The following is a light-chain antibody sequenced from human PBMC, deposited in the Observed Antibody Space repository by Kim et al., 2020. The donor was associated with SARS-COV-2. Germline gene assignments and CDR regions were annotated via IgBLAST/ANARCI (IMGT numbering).Light chain of an antibody. CDR3: TSHANNNYI. Sequence: GQSVATSCPGTSSDFGTYNFVSWYQQHPGKAPKLMIFEVTKRPSGVPDRFSASMSGNTASLTISGLQPEDEADYYCTSHANNNYIFGTGTKVTVL. CDR2: EVT. CDR1: SSDFGTYNF. J-gene: IGLJ1*01. V-gene: IGLV2-8*01.